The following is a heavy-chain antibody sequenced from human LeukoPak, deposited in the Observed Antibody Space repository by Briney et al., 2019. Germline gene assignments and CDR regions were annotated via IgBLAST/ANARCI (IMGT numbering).Heavy chain of an antibody. Sequence: GGSLRLSCLTSGFTLSTNAMSWVRQAPGKGLEWISGVSGSGASTYYADSVKGRFTISRDDSRNTLYLQMNSLRGDDTAVYYCAKDVGKWESLHFFDYWGQGTLVTVSS. CDR1: GFTLSTNA. J-gene: IGHJ4*02. CDR3: AKDVGKWESLHFFDY. V-gene: IGHV3-23*01. D-gene: IGHD1-26*01. CDR2: VSGSGAST.